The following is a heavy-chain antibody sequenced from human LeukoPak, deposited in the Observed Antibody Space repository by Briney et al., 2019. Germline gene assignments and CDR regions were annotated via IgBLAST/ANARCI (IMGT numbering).Heavy chain of an antibody. D-gene: IGHD3-22*01. CDR1: GFTFSRYS. Sequence: GGSLRLSCAASGFTFSRYSMNWVRQAPGKGLEWVSSISISSNYIYYADSVKGRFTISRDNAKNSLYLQMNSLRAEDTAVYYCAREGDSSAFSSDYWGQGTLVTVSS. V-gene: IGHV3-21*01. CDR3: AREGDSSAFSSDY. CDR2: ISISSNYI. J-gene: IGHJ4*02.